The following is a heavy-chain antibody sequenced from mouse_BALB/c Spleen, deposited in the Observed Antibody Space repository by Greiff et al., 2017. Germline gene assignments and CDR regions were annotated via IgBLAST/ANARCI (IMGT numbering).Heavy chain of an antibody. CDR1: GFNIKDTY. CDR2: IDPANGNT. D-gene: IGHD1-1*01. Sequence: EVQLQQSGAELVKPGASVKLSCTASGFNIKDTYMHWVKQRPEQGLEWIGRIDPANGNTKYDPKFQGKATITADTSSNTAYLQLSSLTSEDTAVYYCARLTVVAPYYFDYWGQGTTLTVSS. J-gene: IGHJ2*01. CDR3: ARLTVVAPYYFDY. V-gene: IGHV14-3*02.